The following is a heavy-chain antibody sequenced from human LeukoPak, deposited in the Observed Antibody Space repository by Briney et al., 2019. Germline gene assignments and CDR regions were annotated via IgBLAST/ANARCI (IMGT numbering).Heavy chain of an antibody. CDR3: ARGDPYAGYFDY. V-gene: IGHV4-34*01. Sequence: RASETLSLTCAVYGGSFSGYYWSWIRQPPGKGLEWIGEINHSRSTNYNPSLKSRVTISVDTSKNQFSLKLSSVTAADTAVYYCARGDPYAGYFDYWGQGTLVTVSS. D-gene: IGHD2-2*01. CDR2: INHSRST. CDR1: GGSFSGYY. J-gene: IGHJ4*02.